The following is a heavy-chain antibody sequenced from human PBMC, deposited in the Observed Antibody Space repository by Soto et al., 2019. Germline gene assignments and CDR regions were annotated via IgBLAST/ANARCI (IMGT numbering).Heavy chain of an antibody. J-gene: IGHJ4*02. Sequence: EVQLLESGGGLVQPGGSLRLSCAASGFTFSSYAMSWVRQAPGKGLEWVSAISGSGGSTYYADSVKGRFTISRDNSKNTLYLQMNSLGTEDTAVYYCARTLYSYGTDYWGQGTLVTVAS. D-gene: IGHD5-18*01. CDR2: ISGSGGST. V-gene: IGHV3-23*01. CDR1: GFTFSSYA. CDR3: ARTLYSYGTDY.